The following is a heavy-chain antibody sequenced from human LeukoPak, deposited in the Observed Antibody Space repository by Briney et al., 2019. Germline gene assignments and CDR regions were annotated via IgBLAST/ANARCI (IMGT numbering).Heavy chain of an antibody. CDR2: ISAYNGNT. CDR3: ARGSSSPGYYYYGMDV. V-gene: IGHV1-18*01. D-gene: IGHD6-6*01. J-gene: IGHJ6*02. CDR1: SYTFTSYG. Sequence: ASVKVSCKASSYTFTSYGISWVRQAPGQGLEWMGWISAYNGNTNYAQKLQGRVTMTTDTSTSTAYMELRSLRSDDTAVYYCARGSSSPGYYYYGMDVWGQGTTVTVSS.